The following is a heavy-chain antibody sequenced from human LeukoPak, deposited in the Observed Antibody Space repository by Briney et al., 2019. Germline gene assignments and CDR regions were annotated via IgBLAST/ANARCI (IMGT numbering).Heavy chain of an antibody. CDR1: GFTFSSYS. D-gene: IGHD6-19*01. CDR3: AKGVTKAVAGSIDY. V-gene: IGHV3-23*01. Sequence: GGSLRLSCAASGFTFSSYSMNWVRQAPGKGLEWVSIISGSGRSTFYADSVKGRFTISRDNSKNTLYLQMNSLRAEDTAVYYCAKGVTKAVAGSIDYWGQGTLVTVSS. J-gene: IGHJ4*02. CDR2: ISGSGRST.